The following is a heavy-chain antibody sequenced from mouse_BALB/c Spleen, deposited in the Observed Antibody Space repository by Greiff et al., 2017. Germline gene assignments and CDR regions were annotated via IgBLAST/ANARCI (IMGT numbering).Heavy chain of an antibody. V-gene: IGHV1-69*02. CDR2: IDPSDSET. Sequence: QVQLQQSGAELVKPGAPVKLSCKASGYTFTSYWMNWVKQRPGRGLEWIGRIDPSDSETHYNQKFKDKATLTVDKSSSTAYIQLSSLTSEDSAVYYCARSGQEDYWGQGTTLTVSS. CDR3: ARSGQEDY. CDR1: GYTFTSYW. D-gene: IGHD4-1*01. J-gene: IGHJ2*01.